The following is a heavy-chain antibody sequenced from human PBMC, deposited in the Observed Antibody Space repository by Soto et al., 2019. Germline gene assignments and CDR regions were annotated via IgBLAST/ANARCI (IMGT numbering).Heavy chain of an antibody. CDR2: IWYDGTNR. V-gene: IGHV3-33*01. J-gene: IGHJ4*02. D-gene: IGHD3-10*01. Sequence: QVQLVESGGGVVQHGRSLRLSCSASGFSFSSYGMYWVRQAPGRGLEWVAVIWYDGTNRHYADSVKGRFTISRDNSEDRLYLQMNSLRVEDTAVYYCARDINYYGSGSSAIDYWGQGTLVTVSS. CDR3: ARDINYYGSGSSAIDY. CDR1: GFSFSSYG.